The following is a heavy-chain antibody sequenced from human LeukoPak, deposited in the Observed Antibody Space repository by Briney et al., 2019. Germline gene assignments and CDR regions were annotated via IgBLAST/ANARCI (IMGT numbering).Heavy chain of an antibody. V-gene: IGHV4-31*03. CDR3: ARDPYYYDSSGYYGAFDY. D-gene: IGHD3-22*01. Sequence: SQTLSLTCTVSGGSISSGGYYWSWIRQHPGKGLEWIGYIYYSGSTYYNPSLKSRVTISVDTSKNQFSLKLSSVTAADTAVYYCARDPYYYDSSGYYGAFDYWGQGTLVTVSS. J-gene: IGHJ4*02. CDR2: IYYSGST. CDR1: GGSISSGGYY.